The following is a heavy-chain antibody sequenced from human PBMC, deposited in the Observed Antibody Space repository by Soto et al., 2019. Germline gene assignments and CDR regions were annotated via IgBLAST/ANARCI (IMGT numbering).Heavy chain of an antibody. Sequence: EVQLVESGGGLVQPGGSLRLSCAASGFTFSSYWMSWVRQAPGKGLEWVANIKQDGSEKYYVDSVKGLFTISRDNAKNSLYLQMNSLRAEDTAVYYCAISSSSALGCLDYWGQGTLVTVSS. V-gene: IGHV3-7*05. J-gene: IGHJ4*02. CDR3: AISSSSALGCLDY. CDR1: GFTFSSYW. CDR2: IKQDGSEK. D-gene: IGHD6-6*01.